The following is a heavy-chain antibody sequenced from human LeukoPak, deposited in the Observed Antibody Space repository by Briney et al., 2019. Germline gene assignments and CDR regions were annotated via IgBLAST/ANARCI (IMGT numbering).Heavy chain of an antibody. CDR3: ARTTVVTPRAFDI. J-gene: IGHJ3*02. CDR2: ISYDGSNK. Sequence: PGVSQRLSCAASVYTFSSYDMLWVRQAPDKGLEWVAVISYDGSNKYYADSVKGRFTISRDNSKSTLYLQMNSLRAEDTAVYYCARTTVVTPRAFDIWGQGTMVTVSS. V-gene: IGHV3-30-3*01. CDR1: VYTFSSYD. D-gene: IGHD4-23*01.